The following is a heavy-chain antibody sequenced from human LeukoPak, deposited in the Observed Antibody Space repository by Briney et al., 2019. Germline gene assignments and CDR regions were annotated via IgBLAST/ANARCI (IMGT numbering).Heavy chain of an antibody. Sequence: GGSLRLSCAASGFTFSSYSMNWVRQAPGKGLEWVAAISYDGRNKYYADSVKGRFTISRDNSKNTLNLQMDSLRTEDTAVFYCAKPRDIDSWAFDVWGQGTMVTVSS. CDR3: AKPRDIDSWAFDV. D-gene: IGHD2-15*01. J-gene: IGHJ3*01. CDR1: GFTFSSYS. V-gene: IGHV3-30*18. CDR2: ISYDGRNK.